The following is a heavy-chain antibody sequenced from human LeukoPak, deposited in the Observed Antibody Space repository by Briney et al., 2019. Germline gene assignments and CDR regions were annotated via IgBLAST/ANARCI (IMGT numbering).Heavy chain of an antibody. Sequence: GGSLRLSCAASGFIFSNYNMNWLRPAPGKGLEWVSSISSSSGTTYYADPVKGRFTISGDNAKNSLYLQMNSLRAEDTAVYYCARALGYSYGYVVDYWGEGTLVTVSS. CDR2: ISSSSGTT. J-gene: IGHJ4*02. D-gene: IGHD5-18*01. CDR3: ARALGYSYGYVVDY. CDR1: GFIFSNYN. V-gene: IGHV3-48*01.